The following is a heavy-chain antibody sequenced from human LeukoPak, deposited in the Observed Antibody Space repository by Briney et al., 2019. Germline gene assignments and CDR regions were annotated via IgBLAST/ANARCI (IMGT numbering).Heavy chain of an antibody. Sequence: ASVKVSCKASGYTFTSYYMHWVRQAPGQGLERMGIINPSGGTTTYAQKFQGRVTINRDTSTSTVYMELSSLRSEDTAVYYCARDPRNGDYFLDWGQGTLVTVSS. V-gene: IGHV1-46*01. D-gene: IGHD4-17*01. CDR1: GYTFTSYY. CDR3: ARDPRNGDYFLD. CDR2: INPSGGTT. J-gene: IGHJ4*02.